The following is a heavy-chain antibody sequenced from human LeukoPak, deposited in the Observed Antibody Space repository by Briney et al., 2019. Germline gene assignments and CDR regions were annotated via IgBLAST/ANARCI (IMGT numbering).Heavy chain of an antibody. CDR2: IKSKTDGGTT. CDR3: TTESGSSADFDY. J-gene: IGHJ4*02. D-gene: IGHD1-26*01. CDR1: GFTFSNAW. Sequence: GGSLRLSCAASGFTFSNAWMSWVRQAPGKGLEWVGRIKSKTDGGTTDYAAPVKGRFTISRDDSKNTLYLQMNSLKTEDTAVYYCTTESGSSADFDYWGQGTLVTVSS. V-gene: IGHV3-15*01.